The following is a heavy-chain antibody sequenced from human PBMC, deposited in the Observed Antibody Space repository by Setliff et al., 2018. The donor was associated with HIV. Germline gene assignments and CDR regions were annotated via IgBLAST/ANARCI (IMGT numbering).Heavy chain of an antibody. CDR3: ARVAMLRGLRHSFDS. V-gene: IGHV4-31*03. CDR1: GGSISSGGYY. J-gene: IGHJ4*02. Sequence: PSETLSLTCIVSGGSISSGGYYWTLIRQYPGKGLEWIGYIYYTGSTYYNPSLKSRLTMSVDASKNQFSLKLTSVTAADTAVYYCARVAMLRGLRHSFDSWGQGTLVTVSS. D-gene: IGHD3-10*01. CDR2: IYYTGST.